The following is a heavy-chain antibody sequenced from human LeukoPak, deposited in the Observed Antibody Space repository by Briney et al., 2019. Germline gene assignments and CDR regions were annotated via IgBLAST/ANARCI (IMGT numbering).Heavy chain of an antibody. Sequence: SETLSLTCTVSGGSISSYYWSWIRQPPGKGLEWIGYIYYSGSTNYNPSLKSRVTISVDTSKNQFSLKLSSVTAADTAVYYCARAGVWFGELDHAFDIWGQGTMVTVSS. J-gene: IGHJ3*02. CDR1: GGSISSYY. V-gene: IGHV4-59*01. CDR2: IYYSGST. D-gene: IGHD3-10*01. CDR3: ARAGVWFGELDHAFDI.